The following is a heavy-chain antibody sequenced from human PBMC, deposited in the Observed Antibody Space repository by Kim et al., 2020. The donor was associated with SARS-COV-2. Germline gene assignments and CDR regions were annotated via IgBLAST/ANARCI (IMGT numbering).Heavy chain of an antibody. V-gene: IGHV4-59*08. CDR3: ARHSQYDFWSGKSGWFDP. J-gene: IGHJ5*02. D-gene: IGHD3-3*01. Sequence: KSRVTISVDTSKNQFSLKLSSVTAADTAVYYCARHSQYDFWSGKSGWFDPWGQGTLVTVSS.